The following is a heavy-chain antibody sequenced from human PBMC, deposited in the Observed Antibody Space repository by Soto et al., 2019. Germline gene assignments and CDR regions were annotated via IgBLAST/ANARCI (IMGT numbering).Heavy chain of an antibody. Sequence: ASVKVSCKASGYTFTGHYIHWVRQAPEQGPAWMGEIGPESRATRYAQKCQGRVTITRDTSITTVYMELKNLSPDDTAVYYCGRGRSGQIVVFYWGQGTPVTVSS. V-gene: IGHV1-2*02. J-gene: IGHJ4*02. D-gene: IGHD1-26*01. CDR1: GYTFTGHY. CDR3: GRGRSGQIVVFY. CDR2: IGPESRAT.